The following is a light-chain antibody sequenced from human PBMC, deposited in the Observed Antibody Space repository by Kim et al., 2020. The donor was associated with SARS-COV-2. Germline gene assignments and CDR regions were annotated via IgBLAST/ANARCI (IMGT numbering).Light chain of an antibody. Sequence: GQRDAISCSGSSSNVGGNAINWYQQRPGTAPKLLIYTNKQRPSGVPDRFSGSKSGTSASLAIGGLQSEDEADYYCTTWDDSLNGPVFGGGTQLTVL. V-gene: IGLV1-44*01. CDR1: SSNVGGNA. CDR3: TTWDDSLNGPV. J-gene: IGLJ3*02. CDR2: TNK.